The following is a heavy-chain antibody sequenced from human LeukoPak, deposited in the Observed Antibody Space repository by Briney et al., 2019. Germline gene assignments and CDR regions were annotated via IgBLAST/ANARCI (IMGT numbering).Heavy chain of an antibody. CDR3: ARGGTKVGAVAGMLLDS. V-gene: IGHV3-66*01. Sequence: GGSLRLSCAASGFTVSSNFMSWVRQAPGKGLEWVSVIYSGGGTYYADSVKGRFTISRDDSKNTVFLQMNRLRAEDTAVYHCARGGTKVGAVAGMLLDSWGLGTLVTVSS. J-gene: IGHJ4*02. D-gene: IGHD6-19*01. CDR2: IYSGGGT. CDR1: GFTVSSNF.